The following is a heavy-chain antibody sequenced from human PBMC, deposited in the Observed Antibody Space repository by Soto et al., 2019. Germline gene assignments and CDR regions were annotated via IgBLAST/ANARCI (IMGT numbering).Heavy chain of an antibody. CDR3: ARDGLRENYYYYYMDV. D-gene: IGHD4-17*01. CDR1: GGSISSSSYY. J-gene: IGHJ6*03. V-gene: IGHV4-39*01. CDR2: IYYSGST. Sequence: SETLSLTCTVSGGSISSSSYYWGWIRQPPGKGLEWIGSIYYSGSTYYNPSLKSRVTISVDTSKNQFSLKLSSVTAADTAVYYCARDGLRENYYYYYMDVWGKGTTVTVSS.